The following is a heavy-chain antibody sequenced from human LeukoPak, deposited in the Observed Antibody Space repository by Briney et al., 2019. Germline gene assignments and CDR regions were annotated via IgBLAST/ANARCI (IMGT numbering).Heavy chain of an antibody. J-gene: IGHJ4*02. CDR3: ARAGSRDILTAWVDY. V-gene: IGHV1-2*02. D-gene: IGHD3-9*01. Sequence: ASVKVSCKASGYSFTGYYMHWVRQAPGQGLEWMGWINPNSGDTKYAQKFQGRVTMTRDTSISTASMVLSSLQSDDTAVYYCARAGSRDILTAWVDYWGQGTLVTVSS. CDR2: INPNSGDT. CDR1: GYSFTGYY.